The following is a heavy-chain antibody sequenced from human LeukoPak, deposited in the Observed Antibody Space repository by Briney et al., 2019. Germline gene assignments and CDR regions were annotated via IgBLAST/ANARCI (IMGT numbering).Heavy chain of an antibody. CDR2: VYYSGST. CDR1: GGSISSSSYH. D-gene: IGHD2-15*01. Sequence: PSETLSLTCTVSGGSISSSSYHWDWIRQPPGKGLEWIGSVYYSGSTYYNPSLKSRVTISVDTSKNQFSLKLSSVTAADTAVYYCARRNKTPRGAFDIWGQGTMVTVSS. V-gene: IGHV4-39*01. CDR3: ARRNKTPRGAFDI. J-gene: IGHJ3*02.